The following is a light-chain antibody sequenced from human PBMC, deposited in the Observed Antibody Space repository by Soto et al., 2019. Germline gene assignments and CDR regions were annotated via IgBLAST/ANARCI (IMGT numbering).Light chain of an antibody. Sequence: EIVLTQSPATLSLSPGERAALSCRASQSVSSYLAWYQQKAGQAPRLLIYGASSRATGIPDRFSGSGSGTDFTLTISNLEPEDFAVYYCQQRSDWPWTFGQGTKVDIK. CDR1: QSVSSY. CDR3: QQRSDWPWT. CDR2: GAS. J-gene: IGKJ1*01. V-gene: IGKV3-11*01.